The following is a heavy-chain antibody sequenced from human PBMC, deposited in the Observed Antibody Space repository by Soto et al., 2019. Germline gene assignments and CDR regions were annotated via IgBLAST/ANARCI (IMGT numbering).Heavy chain of an antibody. CDR2: IYHTGDT. CDR3: ARGNYDSSGYYFDY. J-gene: IGHJ4*01. Sequence: SETLSLTCAVSGGSISSSNWWSWVRQPPGKGLEWIGEIYHTGDTNYNPSLKSRVAISVDKSKNQFSLNLRSVTAADTAVYYCARGNYDSSGYYFDYWGQGTLVTVPQ. V-gene: IGHV4-4*02. D-gene: IGHD3-22*01. CDR1: GGSISSSNW.